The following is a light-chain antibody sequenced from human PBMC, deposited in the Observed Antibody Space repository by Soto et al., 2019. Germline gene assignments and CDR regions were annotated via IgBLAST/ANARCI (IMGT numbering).Light chain of an antibody. Sequence: EIVLAQSPGTLSFSPGERATLSCRASQSVSSSYLAWYQQKPGQAPRLLIYDASNRATGIPARFSGSGSGTDFTLTISSVEPEDFAVYYCQQRSNWHFTFGQGTRLEIK. CDR2: DAS. V-gene: IGKV3D-20*02. CDR3: QQRSNWHFT. CDR1: QSVSSSY. J-gene: IGKJ5*01.